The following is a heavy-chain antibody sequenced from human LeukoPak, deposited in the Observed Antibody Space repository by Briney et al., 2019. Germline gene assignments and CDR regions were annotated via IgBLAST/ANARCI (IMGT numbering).Heavy chain of an antibody. V-gene: IGHV1-58*02. CDR1: GFTFTSSA. CDR3: AVGAFGSGYYPIDY. J-gene: IGHJ4*02. Sequence: ASVKVSCKASGFTFTSSAMQWVRQARGQRLEWIGWIVVGSGNTNYAQKFQERVTITRDMSTSTAYMELSSLRSEDTAVYYCAVGAFGSGYYPIDYWGQGTLVTVSS. D-gene: IGHD3-22*01. CDR2: IVVGSGNT.